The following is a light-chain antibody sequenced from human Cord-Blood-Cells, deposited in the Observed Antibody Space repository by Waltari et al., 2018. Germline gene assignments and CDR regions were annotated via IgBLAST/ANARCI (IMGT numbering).Light chain of an antibody. V-gene: IGKV3-11*01. CDR3: QQRSNWPLLT. J-gene: IGKJ4*01. Sequence: EIVLSQSPATLSLSPGERDTLSCRASQSVSSYLAWYHQKPGQATRLLIYVASNRATCSPARFSGSGSGTDFTVTISSLGPEDFAVYYCQQRSNWPLLTVGGGTKVEIK. CDR2: VAS. CDR1: QSVSSY.